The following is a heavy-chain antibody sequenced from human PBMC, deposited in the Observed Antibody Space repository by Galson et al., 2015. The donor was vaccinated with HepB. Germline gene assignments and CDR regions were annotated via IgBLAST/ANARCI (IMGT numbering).Heavy chain of an antibody. Sequence: SVKVSCKASGYTFTSYAIHWVRQAPGQRLEWMGWINAGNGNTKYSQKFQGRVTITRDTSASTAYMELSSLRSEDTTVYYCARGPEAGYSSYRAFDIWGQGTIVAVSS. CDR1: GYTFTSYA. V-gene: IGHV1-3*01. J-gene: IGHJ3*02. CDR2: INAGNGNT. CDR3: ARGPEAGYSSYRAFDI. D-gene: IGHD5-18*01.